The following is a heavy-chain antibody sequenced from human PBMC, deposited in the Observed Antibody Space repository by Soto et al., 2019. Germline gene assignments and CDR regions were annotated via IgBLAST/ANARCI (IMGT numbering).Heavy chain of an antibody. Sequence: SETLSLTCTVSGGSISSSSYYWGWIRQPPGKGLEWIGSIYYSGSTYYNPSLKSRVTISVDTSKNQFSLKLSSVTAADTAVYYCARKSEGIAVAGTPRKFNRHHPSNWFDPWGQGTLVTVSS. CDR1: GGSISSSSYY. J-gene: IGHJ5*02. V-gene: IGHV4-39*01. D-gene: IGHD6-19*01. CDR3: ARKSEGIAVAGTPRKFNRHHPSNWFDP. CDR2: IYYSGST.